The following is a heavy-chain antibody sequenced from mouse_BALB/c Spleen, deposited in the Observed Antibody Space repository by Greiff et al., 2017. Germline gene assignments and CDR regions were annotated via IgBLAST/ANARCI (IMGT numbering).Heavy chain of an antibody. CDR2: INPSNGRT. V-gene: IGHV1S81*02. D-gene: IGHD1-1*01. CDR3: ARTYYGSSYHYYAMDY. Sequence: QVQLQQSGAELVKPGASVKLSCTASGFNIKDTYMHWVKQRPEQGLEWIGEINPSNGRTNYNEKFKSKATLTVDKSSSTAYMQLSSLTSEDSAVYYCARTYYGSSYHYYAMDYWGQGTSVTVSS. J-gene: IGHJ4*01. CDR1: GFNIKDTY.